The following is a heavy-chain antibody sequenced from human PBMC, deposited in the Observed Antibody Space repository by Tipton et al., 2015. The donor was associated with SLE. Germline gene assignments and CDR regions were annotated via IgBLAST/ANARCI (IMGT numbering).Heavy chain of an antibody. D-gene: IGHD3-9*01. Sequence: TLSLTCTVSGGSISSGGYYWTWIRQPPGKGLEWIGEIYHSGTTYYNPSLKSRVTISLDKSMNQFSLRLSSVTAADTAVYYCARDSGHNAGYDYYYYGMDVWGQGTTVTVSS. CDR2: IYHSGTT. V-gene: IGHV4-39*07. CDR1: GGSISSGGYY. CDR3: ARDSGHNAGYDYYYYGMDV. J-gene: IGHJ6*02.